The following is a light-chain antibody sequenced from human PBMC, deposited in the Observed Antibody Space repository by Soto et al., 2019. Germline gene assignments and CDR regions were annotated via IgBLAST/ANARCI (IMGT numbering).Light chain of an antibody. Sequence: DLVMTQSPLSLPVTPGEPASISCRSSQSLLHSNGYNYLDWYLQKPVQSPHLLIYLGSNRASGVPDRFSDSGSGTDFILKISRVEAEDVGVYYCMQALQAPLTFGQGTKLDIK. CDR2: LGS. V-gene: IGKV2-28*01. J-gene: IGKJ2*01. CDR3: MQALQAPLT. CDR1: QSLLHSNGYNY.